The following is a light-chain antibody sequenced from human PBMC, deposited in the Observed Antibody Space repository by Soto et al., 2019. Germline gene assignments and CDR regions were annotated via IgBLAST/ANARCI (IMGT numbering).Light chain of an antibody. CDR1: SSDVGGYNY. J-gene: IGLJ2*01. V-gene: IGLV2-14*01. Sequence: QSALTQPASVSGSPGQSITISCTGTSSDVGGYNYVSWYQQHPGKAPKLMISEVSNRPSGVSNRFSGSKSGYTASLTISGLQAEDEADYYCSSYTSSSHVVFGGGTKVTVL. CDR2: EVS. CDR3: SSYTSSSHVV.